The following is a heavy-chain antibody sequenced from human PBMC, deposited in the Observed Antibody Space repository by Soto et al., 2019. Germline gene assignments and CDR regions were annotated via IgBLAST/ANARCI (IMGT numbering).Heavy chain of an antibody. D-gene: IGHD3-22*01. J-gene: IGHJ4*02. CDR1: GFTFSIYA. CDR3: AKDLSDSSGYYFPLDY. V-gene: IGHV3-23*01. Sequence: GGSLRLSCAASGFTFSIYAMSWIRQAPGKGLEWVSAFRGSDDTTYYADSVKGRFTISRDTSKDTLYLQMDSLRAEDTAVYYCAKDLSDSSGYYFPLDYWGQGTLVTVSS. CDR2: FRGSDDTT.